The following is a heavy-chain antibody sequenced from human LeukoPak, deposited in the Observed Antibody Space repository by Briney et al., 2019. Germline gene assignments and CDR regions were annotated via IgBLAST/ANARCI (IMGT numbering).Heavy chain of an antibody. CDR2: IYSGGST. CDR3: ARDRSNFDY. J-gene: IGHJ4*02. Sequence: GGSLRLSCTASGFTFGDYSMSWVRQAPGKGLEWVSVIYSGGSTYYADSVKGRFTISRDNSKNTLYLQMNSLRAEDTAVYYCARDRSNFDYWGQGTLVTVSS. V-gene: IGHV3-53*01. D-gene: IGHD3-10*01. CDR1: GFTFGDYS.